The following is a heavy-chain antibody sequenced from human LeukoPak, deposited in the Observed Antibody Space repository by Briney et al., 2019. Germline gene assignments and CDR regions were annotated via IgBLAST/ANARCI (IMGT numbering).Heavy chain of an antibody. J-gene: IGHJ4*02. CDR1: GFTFSTYE. D-gene: IGHD5-18*01. CDR3: ARVHHNTAMVDIDY. V-gene: IGHV3-48*03. Sequence: GGSLRLSCAASGFTFSTYEMHWVRQAPGKGLEWISYISSSAGIISSADSVKGRFTISRDNAKNSLYLQMNSLRAEDTAVYYCARVHHNTAMVDIDYWGQGTLVTVSS. CDR2: ISSSAGII.